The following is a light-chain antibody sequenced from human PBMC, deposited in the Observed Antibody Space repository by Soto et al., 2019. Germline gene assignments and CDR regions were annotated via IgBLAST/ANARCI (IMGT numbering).Light chain of an antibody. J-gene: IGKJ1*01. V-gene: IGKV3-20*01. CDR3: HQYADYPQT. Sequence: EIVLTQSPGTLSLSPGERATLSRRASQIVAKNYLAWYQQEPGQAPRLLIYGPSTRATGIPDRFSGSGSGTDFTLTISRLEPEDFAVYYCHQYADYPQTFGQGTKVEIK. CDR1: QIVAKNY. CDR2: GPS.